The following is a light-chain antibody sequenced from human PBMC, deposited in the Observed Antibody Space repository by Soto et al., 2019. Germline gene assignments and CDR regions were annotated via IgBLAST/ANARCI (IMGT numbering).Light chain of an antibody. Sequence: EIVLTQSPGTLSLSPGERTTLSCRASQSVSSDYLAWYQQKPGQTPKVLIYRASSRATGIPDRFSGSGSGTDFKLTISRLEPEDFAVYYCEQYGSSPLTFGGGTKVEIK. CDR2: RAS. CDR1: QSVSSDY. CDR3: EQYGSSPLT. J-gene: IGKJ4*01. V-gene: IGKV3-20*01.